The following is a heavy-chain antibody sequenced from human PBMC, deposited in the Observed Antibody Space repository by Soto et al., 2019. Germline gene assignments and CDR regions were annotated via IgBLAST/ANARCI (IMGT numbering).Heavy chain of an antibody. V-gene: IGHV4-30-2*01. CDR1: GGSISSGGYS. CDR2: IYHSGST. D-gene: IGHD3-22*01. Sequence: KTSETLSLTCAVSGGSISSGGYSWSWIRQPPGKGLEWIGYIYHSGSTYYNPSLKSRVTISVDRSKNQFSLKLSSVTAADTAVYYCARGSDSSGSEDAFDIWGQGTMVTVSS. CDR3: ARGSDSSGSEDAFDI. J-gene: IGHJ3*02.